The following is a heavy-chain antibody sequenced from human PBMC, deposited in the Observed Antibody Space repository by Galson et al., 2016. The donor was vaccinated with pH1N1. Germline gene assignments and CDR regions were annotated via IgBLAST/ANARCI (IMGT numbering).Heavy chain of an antibody. CDR2: INPNSGGT. Sequence: SVKVSCKASGYMFASYGISWVRQAPGQGLEWMGWINPNSGGTNHTQKFQGRLTMTSDTSISTAYMELCRLGSDDTAVYYCEILGISGYWGQGSLVTVSS. CDR1: GYMFASYG. V-gene: IGHV1-2*02. J-gene: IGHJ4*02. CDR3: EILGISGY. D-gene: IGHD3-3*02.